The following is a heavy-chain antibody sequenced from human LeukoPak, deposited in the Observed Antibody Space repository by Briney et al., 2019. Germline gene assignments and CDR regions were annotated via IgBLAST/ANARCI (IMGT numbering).Heavy chain of an antibody. V-gene: IGHV4-59*08. CDR2: MHDSGNT. CDR3: ARLHSGGIYGYYYYYMDV. CDR1: GGSISGSY. D-gene: IGHD4-23*01. J-gene: IGHJ6*03. Sequence: SETLSLTCSVSGGSISGSYWAWIRHLPGKGLEWIGYMHDSGNTHYNPSLKSRVTISVDTSKKQFSLKLSSVTAADTAVYYCARLHSGGIYGYYYYYMDVWGKGTTVTISS.